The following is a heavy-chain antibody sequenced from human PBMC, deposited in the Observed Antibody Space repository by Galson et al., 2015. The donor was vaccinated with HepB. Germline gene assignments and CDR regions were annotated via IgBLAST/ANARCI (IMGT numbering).Heavy chain of an antibody. CDR2: ISGSGGST. J-gene: IGHJ4*02. Sequence: SLRLSCAASGFTFSSYAMSWVRQAPGKGLEWVSAISGSGGSTYYADSVKGRFTISRDNSKNTLYLQMNSLKAEDTAVYYCVNSKVGATITFDYWGQGTLVTVSS. D-gene: IGHD1-26*01. CDR3: VNSKVGATITFDY. CDR1: GFTFSSYA. V-gene: IGHV3-23*01.